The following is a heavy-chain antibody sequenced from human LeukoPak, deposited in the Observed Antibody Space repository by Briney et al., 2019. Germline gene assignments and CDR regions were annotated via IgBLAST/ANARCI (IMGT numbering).Heavy chain of an antibody. J-gene: IGHJ6*03. Sequence: PGGSLRLSCAAPGFTSSDDYMSWIRQAPGKGRGWVSYISSSGSTIYYADSVKGRFTISRDNAKNSLYLQMNSLRAEDTAVYYCARGVGGTRNYYMDVWGKGTTVTVSS. CDR3: ARGVGGTRNYYMDV. D-gene: IGHD1-7*01. CDR2: ISSSGSTI. V-gene: IGHV3-11*01. CDR1: GFTSSDDY.